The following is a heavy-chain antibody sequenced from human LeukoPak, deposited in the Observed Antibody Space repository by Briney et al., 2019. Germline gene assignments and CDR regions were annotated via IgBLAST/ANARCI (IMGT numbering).Heavy chain of an antibody. D-gene: IGHD3-10*01. CDR1: GGSISSYY. V-gene: IGHV4-59*12. CDR3: ASKAYGSGRTFDY. J-gene: IGHJ4*02. CDR2: IYYSGST. Sequence: SETLSLTCTVSGGSISSYYWSWIRQPPGKGLEWIGYIYYSGSTNYNPSLKSRVTLSVDTSKNQFSLKLSSVTAADTAVYYCASKAYGSGRTFDYWGQGTLVTVSS.